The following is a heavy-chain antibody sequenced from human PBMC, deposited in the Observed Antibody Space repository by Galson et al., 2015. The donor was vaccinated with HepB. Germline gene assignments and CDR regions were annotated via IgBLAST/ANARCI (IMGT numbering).Heavy chain of an antibody. CDR1: GFTFSSYW. Sequence: SLRLSCAASGFTFSSYWMHWVRQAPGKGLVWVSRINSDGSRTTYADSVKGRFTISRDNAKNTLYVQMNSLRAEDTAVYYCAKGSAWIAAAGTLDYWGQGTLVTVFS. CDR2: INSDGSRT. V-gene: IGHV3-74*01. CDR3: AKGSAWIAAAGTLDY. J-gene: IGHJ4*02. D-gene: IGHD6-13*01.